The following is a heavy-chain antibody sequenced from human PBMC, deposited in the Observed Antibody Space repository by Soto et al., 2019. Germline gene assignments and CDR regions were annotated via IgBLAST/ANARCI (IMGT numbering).Heavy chain of an antibody. CDR2: IVGSGGNT. V-gene: IGHV3-23*01. CDR1: GFIFNAYA. J-gene: IGHJ4*02. D-gene: IGHD4-4*01. Sequence: EVQLLESGGGLVQPGGSLRLSCAGSGFIFNAYAMTWVRQAPGKGLEWVSAIVGSGGNTYYAASVKGRFTISRDNSKDTVDLEMNRLRVDDTAVYFCARVASDYINSADHWGQGILVTVSS. CDR3: ARVASDYINSADH.